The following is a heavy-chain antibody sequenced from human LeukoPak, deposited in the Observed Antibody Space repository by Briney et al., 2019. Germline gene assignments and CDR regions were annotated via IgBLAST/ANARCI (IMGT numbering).Heavy chain of an antibody. D-gene: IGHD3-22*01. V-gene: IGHV3-7*01. J-gene: IGHJ3*02. CDR3: ARDLGGYYVSAFDI. Sequence: GGSLRLSCAASGFTFSSYGMSWVRQAPGKGLEWVADIKQDGSEKYYVDSVKGRFTISRDNAKNSLYLQMNSLRAEDTAVYYCARDLGGYYVSAFDIWGQGTMVTVSS. CDR1: GFTFSSYG. CDR2: IKQDGSEK.